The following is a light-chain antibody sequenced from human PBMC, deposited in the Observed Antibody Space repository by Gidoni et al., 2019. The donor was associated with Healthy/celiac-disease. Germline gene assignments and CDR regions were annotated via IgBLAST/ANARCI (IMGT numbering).Light chain of an antibody. CDR3: AAWDDSLSGVV. CDR1: SSHIGSNY. J-gene: IGLJ2*01. V-gene: IGLV1-47*01. CDR2: RNN. Sequence: QSVLPQPPSASGTPGQGVTISCSGSSSHIGSNYVYWYQQLPGTAPKLLIYRNNQRPSGVPDRFSGSKSGTSASLAISGLRSEDEADYYCAAWDDSLSGVVFGGGTKLTVL.